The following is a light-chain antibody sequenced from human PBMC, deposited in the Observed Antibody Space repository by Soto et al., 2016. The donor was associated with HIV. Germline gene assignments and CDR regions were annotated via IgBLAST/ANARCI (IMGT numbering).Light chain of an antibody. CDR1: QGISNS. J-gene: IGKJ2*01. Sequence: DPQMTQSPSSLSASVGDRVTITCRASQGISNSLAWYQQKPGKAPKLLLYGASRLESGVPSRFSGSESGTDYTLTISSLQPEDSASYFCLQDYDRPYTFGQGTKLEIK. CDR3: LQDYDRPYT. CDR2: GAS. V-gene: IGKV1-NL1*01.